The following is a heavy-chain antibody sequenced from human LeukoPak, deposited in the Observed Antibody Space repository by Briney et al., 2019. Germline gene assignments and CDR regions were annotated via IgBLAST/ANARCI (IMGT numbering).Heavy chain of an antibody. CDR2: ISAYNGDS. Sequence: ASVKVSCKASGYTFTSYGMHWVRQAPGQGLEWMGWISAYNGDSDYAQNLQGRVTMTTDPSTSTAYMELRSLRSDDTAVYYCASGWSGYYASLDYWGQGTLVTVAS. CDR1: GYTFTSYG. CDR3: ASGWSGYYASLDY. D-gene: IGHD3-3*01. V-gene: IGHV1-18*01. J-gene: IGHJ4*02.